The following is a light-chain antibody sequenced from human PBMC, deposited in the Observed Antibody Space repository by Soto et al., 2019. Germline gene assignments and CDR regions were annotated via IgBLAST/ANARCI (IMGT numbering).Light chain of an antibody. CDR2: GIS. Sequence: IVLTQSPGTLSLSPGERATLFCRASQSVTSNYFAWYQQKPGQAPRLLIYGISDRATGIPDRFSGSGSGTDFTLTISSLEPEDFAVYYCQQRSSWPPTITFGQGTRLEIK. V-gene: IGKV3D-20*02. CDR3: QQRSSWPPTIT. CDR1: QSVTSNY. J-gene: IGKJ5*01.